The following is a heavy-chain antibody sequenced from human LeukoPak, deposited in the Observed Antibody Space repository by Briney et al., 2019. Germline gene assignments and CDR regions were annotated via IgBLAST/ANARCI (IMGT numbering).Heavy chain of an antibody. J-gene: IGHJ4*02. CDR1: GASITDAY. Sequence: SETLSLTCNVSGASITDAYWSWLRQPPGKGLEWIGYIYYRGGTNYNPSLKSRVAISLDTSKNQFALSLSSVTAADTAVYYCAKVKGGYFYALDSWGQGTLVTVSS. V-gene: IGHV4-59*03. CDR3: AKVKGGYFYALDS. CDR2: IYYRGGT. D-gene: IGHD5-12*01.